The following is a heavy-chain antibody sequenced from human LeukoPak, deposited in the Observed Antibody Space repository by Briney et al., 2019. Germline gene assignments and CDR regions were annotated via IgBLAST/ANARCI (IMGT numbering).Heavy chain of an antibody. CDR2: IYYSGST. Sequence: PSETLSLTCTVSGGSISGSNYYWGWIRQPPGKGLEWIGSIYYSGSTYYNPSLKSRVTISVDTSKNQFSLKLSSVTAADTAVYYCARDSSSDYDILTGYYRQYYFDYWGQGTLVTVSS. CDR1: GGSISGSNYY. D-gene: IGHD3-9*01. CDR3: ARDSSSDYDILTGYYRQYYFDY. V-gene: IGHV4-39*07. J-gene: IGHJ4*02.